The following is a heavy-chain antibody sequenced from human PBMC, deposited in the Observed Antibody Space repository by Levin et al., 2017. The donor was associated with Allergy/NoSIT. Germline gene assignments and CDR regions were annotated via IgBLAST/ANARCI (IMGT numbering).Heavy chain of an antibody. V-gene: IGHV3-53*01. CDR2: IYSGGST. J-gene: IGHJ6*02. Sequence: GGSLRLSCAASGFTVSSNYMSWVRQAPGKGLEWVSVIYSGGSTYYADSVKGRFTISRDNSKNTLYLQMNSLRAEDTAVYYCARDLHCSGGSCYSDYYYYGMDVWGQGTTVTVSS. D-gene: IGHD2-15*01. CDR3: ARDLHCSGGSCYSDYYYYGMDV. CDR1: GFTVSSNY.